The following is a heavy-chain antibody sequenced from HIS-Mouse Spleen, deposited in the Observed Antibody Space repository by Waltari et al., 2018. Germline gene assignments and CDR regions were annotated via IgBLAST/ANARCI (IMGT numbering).Heavy chain of an antibody. V-gene: IGHV2-70*15. Sequence: QVTLRESGPALVKPTQTLTLTCTFSGFSLSTSGMCVSWIRQPPGKGLEWLARIDWDDDKYYSTSLKNRLTISKDTTKNQLVLTMTNMDTVDTATYYCARIAEGYSSGWYAFDYWGQGTMVTVSS. CDR3: ARIAEGYSSGWYAFDY. D-gene: IGHD6-19*01. CDR2: IDWDDDK. CDR1: GFSLSTSGMC. J-gene: IGHJ4*02.